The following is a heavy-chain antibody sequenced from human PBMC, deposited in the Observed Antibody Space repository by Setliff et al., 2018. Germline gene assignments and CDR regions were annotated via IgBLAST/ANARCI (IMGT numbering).Heavy chain of an antibody. J-gene: IGHJ4*01. CDR3: AKGQGQYYDSSGYYGRVLDY. V-gene: IGHV3-23*01. Sequence: GGSLRLSCAASGFTFNAYAMSWVRQAPGKGLEWVSAITFGSLSRYYADSVKGRFTISRDNSKNTLFLEMNSLRTEDTAVYYCAKGQGQYYDSSGYYGRVLDYWGQERWSPSPQ. CDR2: ITFGSLSR. CDR1: GFTFNAYA. D-gene: IGHD3-22*01.